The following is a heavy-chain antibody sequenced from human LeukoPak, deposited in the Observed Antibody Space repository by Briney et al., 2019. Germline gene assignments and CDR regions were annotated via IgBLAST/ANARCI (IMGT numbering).Heavy chain of an antibody. CDR3: ARAPDYGDPLDS. D-gene: IGHD4-17*01. CDR2: FYAVGST. CDR1: GFRVSSSY. Sequence: QPGGSLRFSCAVSGFRVSSSYMSWVRQAPGKGLEWVSVFYAVGSTYYADSVKGRFTISRDISKNMLYLQMNSLTSEDTAVYYCARAPDYGDPLDSWGQGTLVTVSS. V-gene: IGHV3-53*01. J-gene: IGHJ4*02.